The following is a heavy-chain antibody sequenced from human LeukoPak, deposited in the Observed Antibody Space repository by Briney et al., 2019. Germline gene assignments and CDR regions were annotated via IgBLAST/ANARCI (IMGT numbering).Heavy chain of an antibody. CDR2: VSPDGSHV. J-gene: IGHJ4*02. CDR3: AKAYTVENYFDS. Sequence: GMSLRLSCAPSGFTFSTFGMNWVRQAAGKGLEWVALVSPDGSHVNYADSVKGRFTISRDNSKNMMNLEINSLTSDDTAGYFCAKAYTVENYFDSWGRGTLVTVSS. D-gene: IGHD4-11*01. V-gene: IGHV3-30*18. CDR1: GFTFSTFG.